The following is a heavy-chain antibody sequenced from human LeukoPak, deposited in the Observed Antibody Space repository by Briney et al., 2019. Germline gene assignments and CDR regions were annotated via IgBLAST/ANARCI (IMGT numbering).Heavy chain of an antibody. CDR1: GGTFSSYA. CDR2: IIPTFGTA. J-gene: IGHJ4*02. Sequence: SVKVSCKASGGTFSSYAISWVRQAPGQGLEWMGGIIPTFGTANYAQKFQGRVTITTDESTSTAYMELSSLRSEDTAVYYCARVRSGYDSSGYYFDYWGQGTLVTVSS. V-gene: IGHV1-69*05. CDR3: ARVRSGYDSSGYYFDY. D-gene: IGHD3-22*01.